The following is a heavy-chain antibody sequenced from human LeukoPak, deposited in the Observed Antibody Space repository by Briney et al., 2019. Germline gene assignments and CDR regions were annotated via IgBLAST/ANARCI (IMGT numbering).Heavy chain of an antibody. D-gene: IGHD5-12*01. J-gene: IGHJ4*02. CDR2: ISAYNGNT. V-gene: IGHV1-18*01. CDR1: GYTFTSYG. CDR3: AAKGNGYTGIYVFAY. Sequence: ASVKVSCKASGYTFTSYGISWVRQAPGQGLEWMGWISAYNGNTNYAQKLQGRVTMTTDTSTSTAYMELRSLRSDDTAVYFCAAKGNGYTGIYVFAYWGKGTLVTVSS.